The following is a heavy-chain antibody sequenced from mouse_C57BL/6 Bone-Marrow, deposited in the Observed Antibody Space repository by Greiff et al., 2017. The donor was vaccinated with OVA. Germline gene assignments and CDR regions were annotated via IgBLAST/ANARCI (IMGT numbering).Heavy chain of an antibody. D-gene: IGHD1-1*01. CDR3: ARYYH. CDR2: IDPSDSYT. CDR1: GYTFTSYW. Sequence: VQLQQPGAELVRPGTSVKLSCKASGYTFTSYWMHWVKQRPGQGLEWIGVIDPSDSYTNYNQKFKGKATLTVDTSSSTAYMQRSSLTSEDSAVYYCARYYHWGQGTSVTVSS. J-gene: IGHJ4*01. V-gene: IGHV1-59*01.